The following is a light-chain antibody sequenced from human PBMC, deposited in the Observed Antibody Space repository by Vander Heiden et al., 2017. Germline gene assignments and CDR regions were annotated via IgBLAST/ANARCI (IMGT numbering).Light chain of an antibody. CDR3: QQTYNISYT. V-gene: IGKV1-39*01. J-gene: IGKJ2*01. CDR1: QTIGYY. CDR2: GTS. Sequence: DIQMTQSPSYLSASVRDRVTITCRASQTIGYYLNWYQQKPGKAPNLLIYGTSSLQSGVPSRFSGSGSGTDFTLTISSLQPEDFATYYCQQTYNISYTFGQGTKLEIK.